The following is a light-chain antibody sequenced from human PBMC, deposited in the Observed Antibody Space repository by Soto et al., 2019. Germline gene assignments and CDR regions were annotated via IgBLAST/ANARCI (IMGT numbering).Light chain of an antibody. CDR2: DAS. J-gene: IGKJ5*01. CDR1: QDINNY. CDR3: QQYDDFPLT. V-gene: IGKV1-33*01. Sequence: DLEMTQSPSSLSASVGDRVTITCQASQDINNYLNWFQQKTGRAPKLLIYDASNLESGVSSRFSGNGSGTHFTFTISSLQPDDIATYYCQQYDDFPLTFGQGTRLDIK.